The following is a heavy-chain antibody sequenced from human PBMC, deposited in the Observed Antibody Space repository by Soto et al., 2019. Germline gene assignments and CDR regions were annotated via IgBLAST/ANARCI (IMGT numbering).Heavy chain of an antibody. J-gene: IGHJ4*02. CDR3: ARRHCSDSYCSYFDY. D-gene: IGHD2-15*01. V-gene: IGHV4-34*01. CDR2: INHSGTT. Sequence: PSETLSLTCAVYGGSVSGYFWSWIRQPPGKGLEWIGEINHSGTTSYSPSLDSRVTTSLDTSKNQFSLRLSSVTAADTAIYYCARRHCSDSYCSYFDYWGRGTLVTVSS. CDR1: GGSVSGYF.